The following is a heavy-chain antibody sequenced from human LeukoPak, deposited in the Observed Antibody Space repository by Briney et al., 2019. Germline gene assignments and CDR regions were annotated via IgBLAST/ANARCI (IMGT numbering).Heavy chain of an antibody. CDR3: ARDASYDFWDGYDTSDAFDV. CDR2: ISSSAYM. D-gene: IGHD3-3*01. V-gene: IGHV3-21*01. CDR1: GFMFSTYT. J-gene: IGHJ3*01. Sequence: GGSLRLSCSASGFMFSTYTLNWVRQAPGKGLEWVSSISSSAYMYYAGSVRGRFTISRDNADNSVHLQMNSLRAEDTAVYYCARDASYDFWDGYDTSDAFDVWGQGTMVTVSS.